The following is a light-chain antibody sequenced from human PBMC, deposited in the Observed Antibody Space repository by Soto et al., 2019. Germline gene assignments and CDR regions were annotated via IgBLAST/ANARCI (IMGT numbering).Light chain of an antibody. CDR3: CSYAGSSTYV. V-gene: IGLV2-23*01. Sequence: QSALTQPASVSGSPGQSITISCTGTSSDVGSYNLVSWYQQHPGKAPKLMIYEGSQRPSGVSNRFSGSKSGNTASLTISGLQAEDEADYYCCSYAGSSTYVFRTGTKLTVL. J-gene: IGLJ1*01. CDR2: EGS. CDR1: SSDVGSYNL.